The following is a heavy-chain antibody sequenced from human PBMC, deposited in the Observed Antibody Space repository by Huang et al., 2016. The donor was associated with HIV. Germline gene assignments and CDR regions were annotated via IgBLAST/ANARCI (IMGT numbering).Heavy chain of an antibody. V-gene: IGHV4-34*01. J-gene: IGHJ3*02. CDR3: ARERMMSWLDDHDAFDI. CDR1: GGSFSGYY. D-gene: IGHD1-1*01. Sequence: QVQLQQWGAGLLKPSETLSLTCAVYGGSFSGYYWSWIRQSPGKGLEWIGELNHSGSTNFTPSLKSRLTISVDTSKNQFALKLSAVTAADTAVYYCARERMMSWLDDHDAFDIWGQGTMVTVSS. CDR2: LNHSGST.